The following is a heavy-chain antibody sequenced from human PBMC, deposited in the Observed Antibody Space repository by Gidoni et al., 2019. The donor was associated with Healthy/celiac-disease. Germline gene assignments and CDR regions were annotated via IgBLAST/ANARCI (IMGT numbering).Heavy chain of an antibody. CDR2: ISSSCCTI. Sequence: DVQFVESGRGLVQPGGSLRLPCAAFGFVFSSYDMTWVRQAPGQGMEWVSYISSSCCTIYYADTENSRFTIYKDNAKNSLYLQMNSLRAEDTAVYYCARDSNPVVEPAAMEEGVRDYYYYGMDDWGQGTTVTVSS. J-gene: IGHJ6*02. CDR1: GFVFSSYD. D-gene: IGHD2-2*01. CDR3: ARDSNPVVEPAAMEEGVRDYYYYGMDD. V-gene: IGHV3-48*03.